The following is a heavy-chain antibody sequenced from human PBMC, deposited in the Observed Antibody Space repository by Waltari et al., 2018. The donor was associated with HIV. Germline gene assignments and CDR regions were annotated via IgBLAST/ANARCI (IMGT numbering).Heavy chain of an antibody. Sequence: QVQLQESGPGLVKPSQTLSLTCTVSGGSISSGSYYWSWIRQPAGKGLELFGRIYTSGSTNHNPSLKSRVTISVEPSKNQFSLKLRSVTAADTAVYYCARAYYDFWSGTGSSGNWFDPWGQGTLVTVSS. J-gene: IGHJ5*02. CDR2: IYTSGST. CDR1: GGSISSGSYY. D-gene: IGHD3-3*01. CDR3: ARAYYDFWSGTGSSGNWFDP. V-gene: IGHV4-61*02.